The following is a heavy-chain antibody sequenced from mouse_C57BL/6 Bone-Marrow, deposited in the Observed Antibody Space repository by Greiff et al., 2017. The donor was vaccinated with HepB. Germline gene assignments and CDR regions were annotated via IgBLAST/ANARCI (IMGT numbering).Heavy chain of an antibody. CDR1: GFSLTSYA. D-gene: IGHD1-1*01. CDR3: ARISLCITTVVVDY. V-gene: IGHV2-9-1*01. CDR2: IWTGGGT. J-gene: IGHJ2*01. Sequence: VKLQESGPGLVAPSQSLSITCTVSGFSLTSYAISWVRQPPGKGLEWLGVIWTGGGTNYNSALKSRLSISKDNSKSQVFLKMNSLQTDDTARYYCARISLCITTVVVDYWGQGTTLTVSS.